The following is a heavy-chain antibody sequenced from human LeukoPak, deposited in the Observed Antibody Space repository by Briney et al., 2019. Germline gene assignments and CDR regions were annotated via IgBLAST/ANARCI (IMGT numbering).Heavy chain of an antibody. CDR1: GGTFSSYG. CDR3: ARCGLVVPAAMSVSVY. J-gene: IGHJ4*02. Sequence: ASVKVSCKASGGTFSSYGISWVRQAPGQGLEWMGWISAYNGNTNYAQKLQGRVTMTTDTSTSTAYMELRSLRSDDTAVYYCARCGLVVPAAMSVSVYWGQGTLVTVSS. V-gene: IGHV1-18*01. CDR2: ISAYNGNT. D-gene: IGHD2-2*01.